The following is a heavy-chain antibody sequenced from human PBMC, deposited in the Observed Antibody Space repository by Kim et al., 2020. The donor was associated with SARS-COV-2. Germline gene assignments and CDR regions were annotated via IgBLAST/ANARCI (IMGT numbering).Heavy chain of an antibody. J-gene: IGHJ4*02. CDR3: AKDKEGYSSSWNPFGN. D-gene: IGHD6-13*01. V-gene: IGHV3-9*01. CDR1: GFTFGDYA. Sequence: GGSLRLSCAASGFTFGDYAMHWVRQAPGKGLEWVSAISWNSGIIGYADSVKGRFIISRDNAKNSLYLQMNSLRGEDTALYYCAKDKEGYSSSWNPFGNWGRGTQVTVSS. CDR2: ISWNSGII.